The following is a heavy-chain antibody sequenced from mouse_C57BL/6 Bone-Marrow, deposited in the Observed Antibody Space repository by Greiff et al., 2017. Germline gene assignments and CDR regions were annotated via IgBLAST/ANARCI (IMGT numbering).Heavy chain of an antibody. V-gene: IGHV1-81*01. D-gene: IGHD2-4*01. CDR3: AVYYYYENYAMDY. CDR2: IYPRSGNT. CDR1: GYNFTSYG. J-gene: IGHJ4*01. Sequence: VQLQESGAELARPGASVKLSCKASGYNFTSYGISWVKQRTGQGLEWIGAIYPRSGNTYYNEKIKGKATMTTDKSSRTAYMELRSLTSEDSAVYFCAVYYYYENYAMDYGGQGTSVTVSS.